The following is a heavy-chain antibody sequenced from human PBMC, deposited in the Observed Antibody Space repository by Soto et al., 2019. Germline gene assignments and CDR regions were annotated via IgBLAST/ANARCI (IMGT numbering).Heavy chain of an antibody. D-gene: IGHD3-10*01. CDR1: GFTFSNAW. CDR3: NKEDYYASGSYFS. CDR2: IKSKTDGGTA. Sequence: GGSLRLSCAASGFTFSNAWMNWVRQAPGKGLEGVGRIKSKTDGGTADYAARVKGRVTIASEDSKNTLDLQMNSLNTEDTDVCYCNKEDYYASGSYFSWGQGTLVTVSS. J-gene: IGHJ5*02. V-gene: IGHV3-15*07.